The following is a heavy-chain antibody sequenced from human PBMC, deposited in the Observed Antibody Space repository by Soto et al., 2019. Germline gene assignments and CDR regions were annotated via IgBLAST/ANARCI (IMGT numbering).Heavy chain of an antibody. J-gene: IGHJ3*02. CDR3: ARGGGVGVAGSAAFDM. CDR2: INPATGAA. Sequence: QLHLVQSGAVVKKPGASVTVSCSASGYPVTAYYMHWVRQAPGRGLEWMGGINPATGAANYTQTFQGRVTMTRDSSTSTVFMELSGLTSEDTAVFYCARGGGVGVAGSAAFDMWGQGTLVTFSS. V-gene: IGHV1-2*02. CDR1: GYPVTAYY. D-gene: IGHD3-3*01.